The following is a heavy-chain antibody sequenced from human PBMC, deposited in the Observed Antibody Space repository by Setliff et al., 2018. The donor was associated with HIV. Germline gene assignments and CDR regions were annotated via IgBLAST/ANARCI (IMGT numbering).Heavy chain of an antibody. V-gene: IGHV5-51*01. CDR2: LYPGDSDT. CDR3: ARPPNSPYYSNVWYADH. J-gene: IGHJ5*02. D-gene: IGHD3-22*01. CDR1: GYSFTTYW. Sequence: GESLKXXXKTSGYSFTTYWIGWVRQMPGKGLEWMAILYPGDSDTRYSPSFQSQVTVSADKSIGTAYLQWNSLNASDPALYFCARPPNSPYYSNVWYADHWGQGTLVTVSS.